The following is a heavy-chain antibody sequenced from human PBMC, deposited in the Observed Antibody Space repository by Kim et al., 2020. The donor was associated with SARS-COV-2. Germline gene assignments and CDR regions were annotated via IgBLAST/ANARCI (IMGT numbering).Heavy chain of an antibody. CDR1: GFTFSSYA. CDR3: AKEVEYYGSGSYKTFDY. D-gene: IGHD3-10*01. Sequence: GGSLRLSCAASGFTFSSYAMSWVRQAPGKGLEWVSAISGSGGSTYYADSVKGRFTISRDNSKNTLYLQMNSLRAEDTAVYYCAKEVEYYGSGSYKTFDYWGQGTLVTVPS. J-gene: IGHJ4*02. V-gene: IGHV3-23*01. CDR2: ISGSGGST.